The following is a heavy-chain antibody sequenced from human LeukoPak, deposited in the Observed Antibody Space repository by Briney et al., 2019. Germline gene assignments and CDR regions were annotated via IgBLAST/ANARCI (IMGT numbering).Heavy chain of an antibody. Sequence: ASVKVSCKASGYPFSNYDVNWVRQATGQGLEWMAWMNPGSGDTGYAQKFQGGLTMSSNISMNTASMELRSLTSEDTAVYFCARSRRGYYMDVWGTGTPVTVSS. CDR2: MNPGSGDT. CDR3: ARSRRGYYMDV. CDR1: GYPFSNYD. J-gene: IGHJ6*03. V-gene: IGHV1-8*01.